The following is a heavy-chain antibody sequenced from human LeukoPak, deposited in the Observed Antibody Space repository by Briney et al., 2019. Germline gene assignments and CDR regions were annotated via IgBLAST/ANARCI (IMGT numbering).Heavy chain of an antibody. J-gene: IGHJ3*02. CDR2: IYYSGTT. CDR1: GGSLSSYY. D-gene: IGHD1-26*01. CDR3: ARDSGSYGHDAFDI. Sequence: SGTLSLTCTVSGGSLSSYYWSWVRQPPGKGLEWMGYIYYSGTTNYSPSLTSRVTISVDTSKNQFSLKLSSVTAADTAVYYCARDSGSYGHDAFDIWGQGTMVTVSS. V-gene: IGHV4-59*13.